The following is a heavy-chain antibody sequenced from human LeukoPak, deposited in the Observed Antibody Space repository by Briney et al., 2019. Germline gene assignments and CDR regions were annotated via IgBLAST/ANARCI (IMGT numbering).Heavy chain of an antibody. D-gene: IGHD3-3*01. CDR3: AKDYRPHDFWSGLVDY. V-gene: IGHV3-30*18. CDR2: ISYDGSNK. Sequence: PGGSLRLSCAASGFTFSSYEMNWVRQAPGKGLEWVTLISYDGSNKYYADSVKGRFTISRDNSKNTLYLQMNSLRAEDTAVYYCAKDYRPHDFWSGLVDYWGQGTLVTVSS. J-gene: IGHJ4*02. CDR1: GFTFSSYE.